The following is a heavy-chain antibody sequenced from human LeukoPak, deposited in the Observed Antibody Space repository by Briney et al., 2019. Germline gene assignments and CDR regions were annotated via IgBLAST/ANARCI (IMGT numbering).Heavy chain of an antibody. D-gene: IGHD4-17*01. CDR1: GGSISSYY. Sequence: NPSETLSLTCTVSGGSISSYYWSWIQQPPGKGLEWIGYIYYSGSTNYNPSLKSRVTISVDTSKNQFSLKLSSVTAADTAVYYCARDSDYGDYSMDVWGQGTTVTVSS. J-gene: IGHJ6*02. CDR3: ARDSDYGDYSMDV. CDR2: IYYSGST. V-gene: IGHV4-59*01.